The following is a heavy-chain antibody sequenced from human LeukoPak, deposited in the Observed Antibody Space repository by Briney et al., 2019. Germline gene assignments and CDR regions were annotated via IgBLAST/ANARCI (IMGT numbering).Heavy chain of an antibody. CDR3: ARDSEDSSGYYPNYYYYYMDV. Sequence: GGSLRLSCAASGFTFSSYAMHWVRQAPGKGLEWVAVISYDGGNKYYADSVKGRFTISRDNSKNTLYLQMNSLRAEDTAVYYCARDSEDSSGYYPNYYYYYMDVWGKGTTVTVSS. CDR2: ISYDGGNK. V-gene: IGHV3-30*04. D-gene: IGHD3-22*01. CDR1: GFTFSSYA. J-gene: IGHJ6*03.